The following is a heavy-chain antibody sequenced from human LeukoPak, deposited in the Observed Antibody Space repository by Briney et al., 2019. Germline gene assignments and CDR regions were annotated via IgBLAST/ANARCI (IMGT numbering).Heavy chain of an antibody. CDR3: SRDLYVSGDYYYYMDV. D-gene: IGHD3-10*01. J-gene: IGHJ6*03. CDR2: IRNKADRYAT. V-gene: IGHV3-73*01. Sequence: GGSLRLSCAASGFTFSGSAMHWVRQASGKGLEWVGRIRNKADRYATAYGASVRGRFTISRDDSMNTAYLQMNSLKTEDTAVYYCSRDLYVSGDYYYYMDVWGNGTTVTVSS. CDR1: GFTFSGSA.